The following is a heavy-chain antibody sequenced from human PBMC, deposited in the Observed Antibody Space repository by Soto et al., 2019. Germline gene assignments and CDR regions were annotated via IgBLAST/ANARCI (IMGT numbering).Heavy chain of an antibody. D-gene: IGHD6-19*01. CDR2: IKQDGSEK. Sequence: GGSLRLSCAASGFTFSNYWMSWVRQAPGKGLEWVANIKQDGSEKDYVDSVKGRFTISRDNAKSSLSLQMNSLRAEDTAVYYCARDSIAVAGDNYLDYWGQGTLVTVSS. J-gene: IGHJ4*02. CDR3: ARDSIAVAGDNYLDY. V-gene: IGHV3-7*01. CDR1: GFTFSNYW.